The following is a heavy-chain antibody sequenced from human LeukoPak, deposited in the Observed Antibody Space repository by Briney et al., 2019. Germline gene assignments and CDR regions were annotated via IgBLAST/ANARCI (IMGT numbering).Heavy chain of an antibody. J-gene: IGHJ4*02. CDR2: ISGRGGDT. CDR3: AKGPGSATVTNYFDF. CDR1: GFTFNIYV. V-gene: IGHV3-23*01. Sequence: GGSLRLSCAASGFTFNIYVMTWVRQAPGKGLEWVSGISGRGGDTYYADSVKGRVTISRDNSKNTLYLQMNSLRAEDTAVYYCAKGPGSATVTNYFDFWGQGTLVTVSS. D-gene: IGHD4-17*01.